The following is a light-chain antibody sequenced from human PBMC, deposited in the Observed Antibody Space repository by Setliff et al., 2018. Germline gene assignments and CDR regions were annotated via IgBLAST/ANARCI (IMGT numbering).Light chain of an antibody. J-gene: IGLJ1*01. CDR1: SSDIGGYKY. V-gene: IGLV2-8*01. Sequence: QSALTQPPSASGSPGQSVTISCTGTSSDIGGYKYVSWYQQHPGKAPKLMIYEVNKRPSGVPDRFSGSKSVNTASLTVSGLQAEDEADYYCSSNIGSNNFDVFGTGTKVTVL. CDR2: EVN. CDR3: SSNIGSNNFDV.